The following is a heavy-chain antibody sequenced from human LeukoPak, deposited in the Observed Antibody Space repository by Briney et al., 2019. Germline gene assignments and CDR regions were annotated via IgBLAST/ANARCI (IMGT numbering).Heavy chain of an antibody. V-gene: IGHV3-23*01. CDR1: GFTFSDYY. D-gene: IGHD4-17*01. Sequence: PGGSLRLSCAASGFTFSDYYMTWIRQAPGKGLEWVSVISGSGGSTYYADSVEGRFTVSRDNSKNTLYLQMNSLRAEDTAVFYCAKEIYGDPTGGRFQHWGQGTLVTVSS. CDR2: ISGSGGST. CDR3: AKEIYGDPTGGRFQH. J-gene: IGHJ1*01.